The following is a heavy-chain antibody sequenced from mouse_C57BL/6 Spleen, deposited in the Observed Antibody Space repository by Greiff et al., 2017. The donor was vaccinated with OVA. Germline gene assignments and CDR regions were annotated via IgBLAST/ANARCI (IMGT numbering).Heavy chain of an antibody. CDR1: GYTFTSYW. D-gene: IGHD3-2*02. CDR3: ASAAQATTAWFAY. Sequence: VQLQESGTELVKPGASVKLSCKASGYTFTSYWMHWVKQRPGQGLEWIGNINPSNGGTNYNEKFKSKATLTVDKSSSTAYMQLSSLTSEDSAVYYWASAAQATTAWFAYWGQGTLVTVSA. CDR2: INPSNGGT. J-gene: IGHJ3*01. V-gene: IGHV1-53*01.